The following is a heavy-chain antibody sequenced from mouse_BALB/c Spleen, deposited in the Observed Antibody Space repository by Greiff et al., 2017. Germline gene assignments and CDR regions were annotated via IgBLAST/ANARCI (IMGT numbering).Heavy chain of an antibody. CDR2: ISSGGSYT. CDR3: ARDRYDVGDYYAMDY. J-gene: IGHJ4*01. Sequence: EVKLMESGGGLVKPGGSLKLSCAASGFTFSSYAMSWVRQSPEKRLEWVAEISSGGSYTYYPDTVTGRFTISRDNAKNTLYLEMSSLRSEDTAMYYCARDRYDVGDYYAMDYWGQGTSVTVSS. CDR1: GFTFSSYA. D-gene: IGHD2-14*01. V-gene: IGHV5-9-4*01.